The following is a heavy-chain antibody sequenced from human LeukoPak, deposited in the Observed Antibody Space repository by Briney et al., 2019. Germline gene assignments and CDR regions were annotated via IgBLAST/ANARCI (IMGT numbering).Heavy chain of an antibody. D-gene: IGHD7-27*01. V-gene: IGHV3-7*01. J-gene: IGHJ4*02. CDR1: GFTFSTFW. CDR2: IKPDGSQI. Sequence: GGSLRLSCAASGFTFSTFWMTWVRQAPGKGLEWVANIKPDGSQIYYVDSVKGRFTISRDNAKNSLYLQMNSLRAEDTAVYYCARDLNWETYWGQGTLVTVSS. CDR3: ARDLNWETY.